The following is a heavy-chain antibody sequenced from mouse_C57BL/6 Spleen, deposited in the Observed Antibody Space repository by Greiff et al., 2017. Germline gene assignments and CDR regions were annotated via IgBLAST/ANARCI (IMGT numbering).Heavy chain of an antibody. CDR2: IYPSDSET. V-gene: IGHV1-61*01. CDR1: GYTFTSYW. D-gene: IGHD3-2*02. J-gene: IGHJ2*01. CDR3: ARGLRLRYFDY. Sequence: VQLQQSGAELVRPGSSVKLSCKASGYTFTSYWMDWVKQRPGQGLEWIGNIYPSDSETHYNQKFKDKATLTVDKSSSTAYMQLSSLTSEDSAVYYCARGLRLRYFDYWGQGTTRTVSS.